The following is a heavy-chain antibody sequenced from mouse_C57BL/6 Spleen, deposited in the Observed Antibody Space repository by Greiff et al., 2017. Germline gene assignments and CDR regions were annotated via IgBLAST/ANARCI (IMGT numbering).Heavy chain of an antibody. V-gene: IGHV5-4*01. CDR2: LSNGGSYT. D-gene: IGHD2-2*01. J-gene: IGHJ3*01. Sequence: EVQGVESGGGLVKPGGSLKLSCAASGFTFSSFAMSWVRQTPEKRLEWVATLSNGGSYTYYPDNVKGRFTITRDNAKNNLYLQISHLKSEDTAIYYCARGGDGYDKTWFAYWGQGTLVTVSA. CDR1: GFTFSSFA. CDR3: ARGGDGYDKTWFAY.